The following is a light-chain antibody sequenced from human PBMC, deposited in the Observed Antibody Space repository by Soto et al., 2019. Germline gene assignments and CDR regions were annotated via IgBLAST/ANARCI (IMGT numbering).Light chain of an antibody. CDR3: TSYAGGNNV. CDR2: EVN. V-gene: IGLV2-8*01. J-gene: IGLJ1*01. CDR1: SSDVGGYNY. Sequence: QSALTQPPSASGSPGQSVTISCTGTSSDVGGYNYVSWYQQNPGKVPKLMIYEVNKRPSGVPDRFSGSKSGNTASQTVSGLQAEDEADYYCTSYAGGNNVFGTGTKLTVL.